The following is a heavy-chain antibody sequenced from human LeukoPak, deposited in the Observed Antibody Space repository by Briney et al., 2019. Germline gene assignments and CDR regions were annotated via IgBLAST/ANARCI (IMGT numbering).Heavy chain of an antibody. CDR2: VYYVGNA. Sequence: SETLSLTCTVSGGSVRSSRPYWGWIRQSPGTGLEWIGSVYYVGNAYYRPSLLSRATISIDTSKTHISLRLTSVTATDTGIYYCATHDEGSYFETWGQGALVTVSS. V-gene: IGHV4-39*02. CDR3: ATHDEGSYFET. D-gene: IGHD3-10*01. J-gene: IGHJ5*02. CDR1: GGSVRSSRPY.